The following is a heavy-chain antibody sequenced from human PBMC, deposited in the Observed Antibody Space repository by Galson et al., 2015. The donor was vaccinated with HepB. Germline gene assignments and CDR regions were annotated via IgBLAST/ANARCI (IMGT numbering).Heavy chain of an antibody. CDR2: ISGSGGST. J-gene: IGHJ5*02. V-gene: IGHV3-23*01. Sequence: SLRLSCAASGFTFSSYAMSWVRQAPGKGLEWVSAISGSGGSTYYADSVKGRFTISRDNSKNTLYLQMNSLRAEDTAVYYCAKDRGGWYGAGWFDPWGQGTLVTVSS. D-gene: IGHD6-19*01. CDR3: AKDRGGWYGAGWFDP. CDR1: GFTFSSYA.